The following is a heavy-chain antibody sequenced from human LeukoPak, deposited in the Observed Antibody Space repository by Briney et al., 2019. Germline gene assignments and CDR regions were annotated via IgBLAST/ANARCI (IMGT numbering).Heavy chain of an antibody. CDR3: ARGFVPTIFGVVIIRPNWFDP. J-gene: IGHJ5*02. CDR2: IYYSGRT. D-gene: IGHD3-3*01. Sequence: SETLSLTFTVSGGSISSYYWSWIRQPPGKGLEWIGYIYYSGRTNYNPSLKSRVTISVDTSKNQFSLKLSSVTAADTAVYYCARGFVPTIFGVVIIRPNWFDPWGQGTLVTVSS. V-gene: IGHV4-59*01. CDR1: GGSISSYY.